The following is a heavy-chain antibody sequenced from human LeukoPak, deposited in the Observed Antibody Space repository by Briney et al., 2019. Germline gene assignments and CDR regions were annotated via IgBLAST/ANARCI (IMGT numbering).Heavy chain of an antibody. CDR3: ARARNGTLKY. D-gene: IGHD2-8*01. CDR1: GITFSSYD. J-gene: IGHJ4*02. Sequence: GSLRLSWSASGITFSSYDMHWVPQAPGMGLEWVAVISYYGYHNYYRDSGEGPFTISRSHSKNTPEVPINSLKSEGTAFYFLARARNGTLKYWGQGTLVTVCS. V-gene: IGHV3-30*05. CDR2: ISYYGYHN.